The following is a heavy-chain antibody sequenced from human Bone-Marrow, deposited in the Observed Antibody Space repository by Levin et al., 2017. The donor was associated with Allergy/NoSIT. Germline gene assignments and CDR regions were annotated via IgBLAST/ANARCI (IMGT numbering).Heavy chain of an antibody. CDR2: IYHTGGT. D-gene: IGHD6-13*01. CDR1: GGSISTYY. Sequence: MTGGSLRLSCTVSGGSISTYYWRWIRQPPGKGLEWIGYIYHTGGTNFNPSLKSRLTMSIDTSKKQFSLKLRSVTAADTAVYYCARGGSNWYDGMDVWGQGTAVTVSS. V-gene: IGHV4-59*01. CDR3: ARGGSNWYDGMDV. J-gene: IGHJ6*02.